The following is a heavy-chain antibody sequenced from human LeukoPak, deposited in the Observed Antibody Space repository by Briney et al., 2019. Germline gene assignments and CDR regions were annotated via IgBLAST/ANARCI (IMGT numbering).Heavy chain of an antibody. Sequence: ASVKVSCKASGYTFTSYGISWVRQAPGQGLEWMGWISAYNGNTNYAQKLQGRVTMTTDTSTSTAYMELRSLRSDDTAVYYCARHYYGSGSYYKLFDYWGQGTLVTVSS. J-gene: IGHJ4*02. CDR1: GYTFTSYG. D-gene: IGHD3-10*01. CDR3: ARHYYGSGSYYKLFDY. CDR2: ISAYNGNT. V-gene: IGHV1-18*01.